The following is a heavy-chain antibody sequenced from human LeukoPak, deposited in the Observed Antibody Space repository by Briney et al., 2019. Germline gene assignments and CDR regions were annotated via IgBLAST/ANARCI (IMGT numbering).Heavy chain of an antibody. D-gene: IGHD6-19*01. J-gene: IGHJ4*02. CDR1: GGSISSYY. CDR2: IYYSGST. CDR3: AKHSSGWYEFDY. Sequence: SETLSLTCTVSGGSISSYYWSWIRQPPGKGLEWIGYIYYSGSTNYNPSLRSRVTISVDTSKNQFSLKLSSVTAADTAVYYCAKHSSGWYEFDYWGQGTLVTVSS. V-gene: IGHV4-59*01.